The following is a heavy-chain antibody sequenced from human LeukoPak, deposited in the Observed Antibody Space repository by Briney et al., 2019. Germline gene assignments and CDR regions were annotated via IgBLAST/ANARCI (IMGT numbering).Heavy chain of an antibody. CDR3: ARWHDSGRYFDY. CDR1: GGSFSNYC. Sequence: PSETLSLTCTVSGGSFSNYCWNWMRQSPGKGLECIGYTCDSANTYYNPSLKSRVTISVDTSKNQFSLKLTSTTAADTAVYYCARWHDSGRYFDYWGRGTSVTVSS. V-gene: IGHV4-59*01. J-gene: IGHJ4*02. CDR2: TCDSANT. D-gene: IGHD6-19*01.